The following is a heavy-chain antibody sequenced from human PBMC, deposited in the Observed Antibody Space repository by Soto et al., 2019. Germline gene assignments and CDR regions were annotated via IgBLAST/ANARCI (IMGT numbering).Heavy chain of an antibody. CDR2: IYYSGST. V-gene: IGHV4-30-4*01. D-gene: IGHD4-4*01. Sequence: SETLSLTCTVSGGSISSGDYYWSWIRQPPGKGLEWIGYIYYSGSTYYNPSLKSRVTISVDTSKNQFSLKLSSVTAADTAVYYCARVNSNYYYGMDVWGQGTTVTVSS. CDR3: ARVNSNYYYGMDV. J-gene: IGHJ6*02. CDR1: GGSISSGDYY.